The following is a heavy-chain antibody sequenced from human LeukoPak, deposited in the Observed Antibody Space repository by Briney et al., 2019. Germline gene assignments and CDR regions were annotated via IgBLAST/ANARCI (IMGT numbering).Heavy chain of an antibody. Sequence: GGSLRLSCAASGFTFSSYGMHWVRQAPGKGLEWVALIWFDGSNKYYADSVKGRFTISRDNSKNTLYLQMNSLRAEDTAVYYCARGAYYDSSGSVDYWGQGTLVTVSS. V-gene: IGHV3-33*01. D-gene: IGHD3-22*01. CDR2: IWFDGSNK. CDR1: GFTFSSYG. J-gene: IGHJ4*02. CDR3: ARGAYYDSSGSVDY.